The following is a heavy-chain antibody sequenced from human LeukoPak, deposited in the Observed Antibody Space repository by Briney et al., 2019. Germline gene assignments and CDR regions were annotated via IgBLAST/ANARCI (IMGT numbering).Heavy chain of an antibody. CDR3: ARGDRIVGAQDY. Sequence: SETLCLTCTVSGGSISSYYWSWIRQPAGKGLEWIGRIYTSGSTNYNPSLKSRVTMSVDTSKNQFSLKLSSVTAADTAVYYCARGDRIVGAQDYWGQGTLVTVSS. J-gene: IGHJ4*02. D-gene: IGHD1-26*01. CDR2: IYTSGST. V-gene: IGHV4-4*07. CDR1: GGSISSYY.